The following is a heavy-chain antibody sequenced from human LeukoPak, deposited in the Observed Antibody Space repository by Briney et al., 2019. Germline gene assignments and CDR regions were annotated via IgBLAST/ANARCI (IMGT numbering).Heavy chain of an antibody. Sequence: SETLSLTCAVYGGSFSGYYWSWIRQPPGKGLEWIGEINRSGSTNYNPSLKSRVTISVDTSKNQFSLKLSSVTAADTAVYYCARGDIVVVPAAIGENYYYYGMDVWGQGTTVTVSS. V-gene: IGHV4-34*01. CDR1: GGSFSGYY. J-gene: IGHJ6*02. CDR2: INRSGST. D-gene: IGHD2-2*01. CDR3: ARGDIVVVPAAIGENYYYYGMDV.